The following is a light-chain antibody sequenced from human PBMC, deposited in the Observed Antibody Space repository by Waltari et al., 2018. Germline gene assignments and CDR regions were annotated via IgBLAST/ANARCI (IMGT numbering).Light chain of an antibody. Sequence: EIVLTQSPGTLSLSPGERATLSCRASQSVSSSYLAWYQQKPGPAPRLLLYGASSRATGFPYRFSGSGSGTDFTLTISRLEPEDFAVYYCQQYGSSPLTFGGGTKVEIK. CDR3: QQYGSSPLT. V-gene: IGKV3-20*01. CDR1: QSVSSSY. CDR2: GAS. J-gene: IGKJ4*01.